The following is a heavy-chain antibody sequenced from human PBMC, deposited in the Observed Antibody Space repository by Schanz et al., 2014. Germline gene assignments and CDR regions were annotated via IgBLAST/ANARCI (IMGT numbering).Heavy chain of an antibody. J-gene: IGHJ3*01. CDR3: ARNVIATGRAFDL. D-gene: IGHD6-13*01. V-gene: IGHV1-18*04. CDR1: GYTFTSYG. Sequence: QVQLVQSGAEVKKPGASVKVSCKASGYTFTSYGVSWVRQAPGQGLEWMGWISTYTGNTNYAQRLQDRVTMTTDTATSTGYMELRSLRSDVTAVDYCARNVIATGRAFDLWGPGTMVTVS. CDR2: ISTYTGNT.